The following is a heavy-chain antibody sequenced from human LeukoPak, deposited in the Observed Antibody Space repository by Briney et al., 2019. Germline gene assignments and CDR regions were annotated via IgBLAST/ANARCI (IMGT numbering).Heavy chain of an antibody. Sequence: SETLSLTCTVSGGSISSYYWSWIRQSAGKGLEWIGRIYTSGSTNYNPSLKSRVTMSVDTSKNHFSLKLTSVTAADTAVYYCARLLNNDNAGDPDTFDMWGPGTMVTVSS. V-gene: IGHV4-4*07. D-gene: IGHD4-17*01. CDR3: ARLLNNDNAGDPDTFDM. CDR2: IYTSGST. CDR1: GGSISSYY. J-gene: IGHJ3*02.